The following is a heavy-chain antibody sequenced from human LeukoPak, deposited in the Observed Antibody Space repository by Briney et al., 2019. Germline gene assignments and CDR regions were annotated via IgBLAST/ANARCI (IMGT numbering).Heavy chain of an antibody. D-gene: IGHD6-13*01. V-gene: IGHV1-2*02. J-gene: IGHJ4*02. CDR3: ARGYSRIPPSHPLDY. CDR2: INPNSGGT. Sequence: ASVKVSCKASGYTFTGYYMHWVRQAPGQGLEWMGWINPNSGGTNYAQKFQGRVTMTRDTSISTAYMELSRLRSDDTAVYYCARGYSRIPPSHPLDYWGQGTLVTVSS. CDR1: GYTFTGYY.